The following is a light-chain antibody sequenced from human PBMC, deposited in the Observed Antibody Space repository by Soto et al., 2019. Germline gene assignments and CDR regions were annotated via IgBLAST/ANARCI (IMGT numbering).Light chain of an antibody. CDR3: QQSYTTASIT. CDR1: QSISRN. V-gene: IGKV1-39*01. J-gene: IGKJ5*01. CDR2: AAS. Sequence: DLQVTQSPSSLSASVGDRVTITCRASQSISRNLNWYQHKPGKAPKLLIYAASSLQNGVPSRFSGGGSGTEFTLSISSLQPEDFGTYYCQQSYTTASITFGQGTRLEIK.